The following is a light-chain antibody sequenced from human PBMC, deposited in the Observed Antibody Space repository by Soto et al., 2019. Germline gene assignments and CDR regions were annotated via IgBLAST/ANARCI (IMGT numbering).Light chain of an antibody. V-gene: IGKV3-20*01. J-gene: IGKJ3*01. CDR1: QSVSNNY. CDR2: GAS. CDR3: HQYGTAPLT. Sequence: EIVLTQSPGTLSLSPGERATLSCRASQSVSNNYLAWYQQKPGQAPRLLIYGASNRATGIPDRFSGSGSGTDFTLTLSSLEPEDFAVYYCHQYGTAPLTFGPGTKVDIK.